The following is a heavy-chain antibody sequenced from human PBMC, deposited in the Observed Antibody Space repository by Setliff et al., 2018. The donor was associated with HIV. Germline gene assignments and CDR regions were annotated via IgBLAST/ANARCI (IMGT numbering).Heavy chain of an antibody. D-gene: IGHD2-8*01. J-gene: IGHJ5*02. CDR2: IFYTGNT. Sequence: PSETLSLTCSVSGGSISSSTYYWGWTRQPPGKGLEWIGDIFYTGNTYYNPSLQSRVAISVDTSENQLSLKLNSVTAADTAVYYCARRGRDGVLIVFATGFDPWGQGTQVTVSS. CDR1: GGSISSSTYY. V-gene: IGHV4-39*01. CDR3: ARRGRDGVLIVFATGFDP.